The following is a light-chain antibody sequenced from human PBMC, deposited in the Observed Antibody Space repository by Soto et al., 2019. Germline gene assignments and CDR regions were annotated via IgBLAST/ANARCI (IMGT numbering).Light chain of an antibody. CDR2: DAS. J-gene: IGKJ1*01. CDR3: QQRSNWPPT. CDR1: QSVSSY. V-gene: IGKV3-11*01. Sequence: EIVLTQSPATLSLSPGERATLSCRASQSVSSYLAWYQQKPGQAPRLLIYDASNRATGIPARFSGSGAGTDFTLTISSLEPEDFVDYYCQQRSNWPPTFGQGTKVEIK.